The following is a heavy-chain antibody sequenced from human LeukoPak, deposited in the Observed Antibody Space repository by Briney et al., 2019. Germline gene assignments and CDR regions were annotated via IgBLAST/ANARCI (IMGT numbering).Heavy chain of an antibody. CDR1: GFTFDDYA. V-gene: IGHV3-9*01. J-gene: IGHJ6*03. D-gene: IGHD6-6*01. CDR3: ARVIAARPARRTYYYMDV. CDR2: ISWNSGSI. Sequence: PGRSLRLSCAASGFTFDDYAMHWVRQAPGKGLEWVSGISWNSGSIGYADSVRGRFAVSRDNAKDSLYLQMNSLRAEDTAVYHCARVIAARPARRTYYYMDVWGKGTTVTVSS.